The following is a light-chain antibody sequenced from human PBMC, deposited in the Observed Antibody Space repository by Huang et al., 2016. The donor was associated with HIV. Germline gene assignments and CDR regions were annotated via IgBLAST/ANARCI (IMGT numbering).Light chain of an antibody. CDR3: QQYYTTPET. CDR1: QSVLYSPNNKNY. V-gene: IGKV4-1*01. Sequence: DIVMTQSPDSLAVSLGERATINCESSQSVLYSPNNKNYLAWYQQKPGQPPKLLIYWASTRESGVPGRFRGSGSGTDFTLTINSLQAEDVAVYFCQQYYTTPETFGQGTKVEIK. CDR2: WAS. J-gene: IGKJ1*01.